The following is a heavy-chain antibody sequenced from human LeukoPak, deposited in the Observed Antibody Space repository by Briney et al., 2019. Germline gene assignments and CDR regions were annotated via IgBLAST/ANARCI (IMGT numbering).Heavy chain of an antibody. CDR2: ISGSGGST. Sequence: GGSLRLSCSASGFTFSSYAMSWVRQAPGKGLEWVSTISGSGGSTYYADSVKGRFTISRDNSKNTLYLQMNSLRAEDTAVYYCAKERSGYCSGGTCFSVWFDPWGQGTLVTVPS. CDR3: AKERSGYCSGGTCFSVWFDP. J-gene: IGHJ5*02. D-gene: IGHD2-15*01. CDR1: GFTFSSYA. V-gene: IGHV3-23*01.